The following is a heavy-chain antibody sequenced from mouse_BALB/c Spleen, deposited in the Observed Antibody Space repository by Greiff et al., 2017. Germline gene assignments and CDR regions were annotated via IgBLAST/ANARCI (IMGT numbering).Heavy chain of an antibody. J-gene: IGHJ4*01. V-gene: IGHV1-7*01. CDR3: ARWAPGTRAMDY. CDR1: GYPFTSYW. Sequence: QVQLQQSGAELAKPGASVKMSCKASGYPFTSYWMHWVKQRPGQGLEWIGYINPSTGYTEYNQKFKDKATLTADKSSSTAYMQLSSLTSEDSAVYYCARWAPGTRAMDYWGEGTSVTVSS. D-gene: IGHD4-1*01. CDR2: INPSTGYT.